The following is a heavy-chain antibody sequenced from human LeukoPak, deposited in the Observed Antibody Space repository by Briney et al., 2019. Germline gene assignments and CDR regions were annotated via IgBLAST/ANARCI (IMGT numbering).Heavy chain of an antibody. CDR2: IYHSGST. CDR3: ASRGLRNSLDY. Sequence: SETPPLTCAVAGYSIGSGYDWVSIRQPPGKGVDWIGSIYHSGSTYYRPSLKSRVTISVDTSKHQFSLKLSSVADAGTAVYYCASRGLRNSLDYWGQGTLVTVSS. J-gene: IGHJ4*02. CDR1: GYSIGSGYD. D-gene: IGHD5-12*01. V-gene: IGHV4-38-2*01.